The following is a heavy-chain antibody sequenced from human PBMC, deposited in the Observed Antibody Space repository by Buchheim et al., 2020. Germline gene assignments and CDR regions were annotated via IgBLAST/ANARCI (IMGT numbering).Heavy chain of an antibody. Sequence: EVQLVESGGGLVQPGGSLRLSCAASGFTFSNYWMTWVRQAPGKGLEWVANIQHDGSEKYYVDSVKGRFTIYRDNAKKSLYLQMNSLRAEDTALYYCARGYWGPYYWGQGTL. V-gene: IGHV3-7*03. CDR3: ARGYWGPYY. D-gene: IGHD2-15*01. J-gene: IGHJ4*02. CDR2: IQHDGSEK. CDR1: GFTFSNYW.